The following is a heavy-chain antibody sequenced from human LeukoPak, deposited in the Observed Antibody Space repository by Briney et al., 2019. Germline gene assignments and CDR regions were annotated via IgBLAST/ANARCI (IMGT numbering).Heavy chain of an antibody. CDR2: MNPNSGNT. D-gene: IGHD2-2*01. V-gene: IGHV1-8*01. CDR1: GYTFTSHD. CDR3: TRAGRKYAFEN. J-gene: IGHJ4*02. Sequence: ATVKVSCKASGYTFTSHDIDWVRQAPGQEVEWMGWMNPNSGNTGYAQKFQGRVTMTRDNSIKTAHMELSGLRAEATGVYYCTRAGRKYAFENWGQGTLVTVSS.